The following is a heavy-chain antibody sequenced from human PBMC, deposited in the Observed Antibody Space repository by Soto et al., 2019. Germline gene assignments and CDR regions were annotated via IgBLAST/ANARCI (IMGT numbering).Heavy chain of an antibody. CDR1: ADTLSSYA. D-gene: IGHD3-10*01. Sequence: SVKGSWKASADTLSSYAISWVRQAPGQGLEWMGGIIPIFGTANYAQKFQGRVTITADESTSTAYMELSSLRSEDTAVYYCTTPSYYGSGDYYYYGMDVWGQGTTVTASS. CDR3: TTPSYYGSGDYYYYGMDV. J-gene: IGHJ6*02. V-gene: IGHV1-69*13. CDR2: IIPIFGTA.